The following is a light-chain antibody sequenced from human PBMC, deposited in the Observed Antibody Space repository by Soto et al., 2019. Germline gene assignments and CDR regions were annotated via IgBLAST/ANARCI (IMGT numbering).Light chain of an antibody. CDR1: QSGSSN. CDR3: QQYNNWPPLT. CDR2: GAS. Sequence: EIVMTQSPATLSVSPGERATLSCRASQSGSSNLAWYQQRPGQTPRLLIHGASTRATGIPARFSGSGSETEFTLTISSLQSEDFAVYYCQQYNNWPPLTFGGGTKVEIK. V-gene: IGKV3-15*01. J-gene: IGKJ4*01.